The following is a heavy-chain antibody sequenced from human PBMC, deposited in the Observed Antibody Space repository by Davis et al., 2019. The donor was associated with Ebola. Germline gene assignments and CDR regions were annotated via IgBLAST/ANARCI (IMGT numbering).Heavy chain of an antibody. D-gene: IGHD6-19*01. CDR1: GGSISTYA. J-gene: IGHJ4*02. Sequence: SETLSLTCTVSGGSISTYAWSWIRQPPGKALEWIGYIYYTGSSDYNPSLKSRVTMSVDRSRDQFSLNLSSVTAADTAMYYCARMPGSLSSGWSYYFNSWGQGILVTVSS. V-gene: IGHV4-59*08. CDR3: ARMPGSLSSGWSYYFNS. CDR2: IYYTGSS.